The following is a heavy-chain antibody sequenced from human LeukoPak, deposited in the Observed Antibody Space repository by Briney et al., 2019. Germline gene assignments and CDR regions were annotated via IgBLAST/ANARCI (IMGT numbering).Heavy chain of an antibody. CDR1: GGTFSSYA. Sequence: ASVKVSCKASGGTFSSYAISWVRQAPGQGLEWMGGIIPIFGTANYAQKFQGRVTITADESTSTAYMELSSLRSEDTAVYYCARDGIVVVPAARAFDFFFRMELWGQGTKVTVSS. CDR3: ARDGIVVVPAARAFDFFFRMEL. CDR2: IIPIFGTA. V-gene: IGHV1-69*13. D-gene: IGHD2-2*01. J-gene: IGHJ6*02.